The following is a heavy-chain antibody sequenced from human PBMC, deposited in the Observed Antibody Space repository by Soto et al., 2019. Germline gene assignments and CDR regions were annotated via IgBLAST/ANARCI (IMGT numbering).Heavy chain of an antibody. CDR3: ARDGSYCSGGSCFTAPADYYMDV. J-gene: IGHJ6*03. Sequence: QVQLVESGGGVVQPGRSLRLSCAASGFTFSSYGMHWVRQAPGKGLEWVAVLWYDGSNKYYADSVKGRFTISRDNSKNTLYLQMNSLRAEDTAVYYCARDGSYCSGGSCFTAPADYYMDVWGKGTTVTVSS. V-gene: IGHV3-33*01. CDR1: GFTFSSYG. D-gene: IGHD2-15*01. CDR2: LWYDGSNK.